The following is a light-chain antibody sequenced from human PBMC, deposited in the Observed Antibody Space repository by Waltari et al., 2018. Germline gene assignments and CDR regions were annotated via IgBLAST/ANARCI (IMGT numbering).Light chain of an antibody. V-gene: IGKV3-20*01. CDR2: STY. J-gene: IGKJ4*01. Sequence: IVLTQSPGTLSLSPGDRATLSCRASQTVSSIDLSWYQPKPGQAPRVLIYSTYNRDTGIPDRFSGSGSGTDFTLTINRLAPEDFAMYYCQQYDGIVVTFGGGTKVEI. CDR3: QQYDGIVVT. CDR1: QTVSSID.